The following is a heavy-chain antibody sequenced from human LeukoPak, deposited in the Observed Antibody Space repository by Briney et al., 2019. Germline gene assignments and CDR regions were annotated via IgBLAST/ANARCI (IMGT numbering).Heavy chain of an antibody. D-gene: IGHD3-10*01. J-gene: IGHJ4*02. CDR1: GGSISSGGYY. CDR3: ARGTYGSGSYYFDY. V-gene: IGHV4-31*03. CDR2: IYYSGST. Sequence: PSETLSLSCTVSGGSISSGGYYWSWIRQHPGKGLEWIGYIYYSGSTYYNPSLKSRVTISVDTSKNQFPLKLSSVTAADTAVYYCARGTYGSGSYYFDYWGQGTLVTVSS.